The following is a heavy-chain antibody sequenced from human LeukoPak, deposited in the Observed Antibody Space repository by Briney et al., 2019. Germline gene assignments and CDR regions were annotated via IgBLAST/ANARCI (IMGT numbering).Heavy chain of an antibody. J-gene: IGHJ4*02. CDR3: AGGFFTIVVVPAAMIY. D-gene: IGHD2-2*01. Sequence: QPGGSLRLSCAASGFTFSYYGMNWVRQAPGKGLEWVSGVTGSGTSTYYADSVRGRFTISRDNSKNTLYLQMNSLRAEDTAVYYCAGGFFTIVVVPAAMIYWGQGTLVTVSS. V-gene: IGHV3-23*01. CDR2: VTGSGTST. CDR1: GFTFSYYG.